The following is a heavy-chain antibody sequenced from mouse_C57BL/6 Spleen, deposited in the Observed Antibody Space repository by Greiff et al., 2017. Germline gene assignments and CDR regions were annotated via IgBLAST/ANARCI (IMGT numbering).Heavy chain of an antibody. Sequence: EVKLVESGGGLVKPGGSLKLSCAASGFTFSSYAMSWVRQTPEKRLEWVATISDGGSYTYYPDNVKGRFTISRDNAKNNLYLQMSHLKSEDTAMYYCASDWEQGFAYWGQGTLVTVSA. CDR2: ISDGGSYT. V-gene: IGHV5-4*03. J-gene: IGHJ3*01. CDR1: GFTFSSYA. CDR3: ASDWEQGFAY. D-gene: IGHD4-1*01.